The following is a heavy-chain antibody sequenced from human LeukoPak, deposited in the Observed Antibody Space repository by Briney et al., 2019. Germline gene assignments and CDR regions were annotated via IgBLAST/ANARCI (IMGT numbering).Heavy chain of an antibody. J-gene: IGHJ4*01. D-gene: IGHD1-1*01. Sequence: GGSLTLSCAASGISFSNFAMSWVRPAPARGPEWVSSTRGDGEPFYADSVKGRFALSRDDFRITVYLQLNNLRVEYTAIYYCAKAGWVSNADAVWWGHGTQVTASS. CDR2: TRGDGEP. CDR3: AKAGWVSNADAVW. CDR1: GISFSNFA. V-gene: IGHV3-23*01.